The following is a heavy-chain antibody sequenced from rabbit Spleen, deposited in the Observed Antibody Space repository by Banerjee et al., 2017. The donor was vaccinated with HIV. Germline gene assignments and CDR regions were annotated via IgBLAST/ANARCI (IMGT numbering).Heavy chain of an antibody. J-gene: IGHJ4*01. Sequence: QSLEESGGDLVKPGASLTLTCTASGVSFSSSSYMCWVRQAPGKGLEWIACIDAGSSGFTYFATWAKGRFTCSKTSSTTMTLQVTSLTAADTATYFCARDLDGVIGWNFGWWGQGTLVTVS. CDR3: ARDLDGVIGWNFGW. D-gene: IGHD1-1*01. CDR2: IDAGSSGFT. CDR1: GVSFSSSSY. V-gene: IGHV1S40*01.